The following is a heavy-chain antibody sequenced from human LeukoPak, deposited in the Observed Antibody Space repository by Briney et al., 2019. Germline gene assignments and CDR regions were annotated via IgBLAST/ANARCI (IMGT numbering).Heavy chain of an antibody. D-gene: IGHD3-22*01. V-gene: IGHV2-70*04. J-gene: IGHJ4*02. CDR1: GFSLSTSGMR. CDR2: VDWDDDK. CDR3: ARITPSDYYDSSGYLYFDY. Sequence: SGPALVKPTQTLTLTCTFSGFSLSTSGMRVSWIRQPPGKALEWLARVDWDDDKFYSTSLKTRLTISKDTSKNQVVLTMTNMDPVDTATYYCARITPSDYYDSSGYLYFDYWGQGTLVTVSS.